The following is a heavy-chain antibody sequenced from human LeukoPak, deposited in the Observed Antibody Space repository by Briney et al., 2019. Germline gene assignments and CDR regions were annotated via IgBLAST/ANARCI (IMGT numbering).Heavy chain of an antibody. Sequence: PSETLSLTCAVYGGSFSGYYWSWIRQAPGKGLEWVSSISSSSSYIYYADSVKGRFTISRDNAKNSLYLQMNSLRAEDTAVYYCAKAGPMKLQHYFDYWGQGTLVTVSS. CDR1: GGSFSGYY. D-gene: IGHD3-22*01. CDR3: AKAGPMKLQHYFDY. CDR2: ISSSSSYI. V-gene: IGHV3-21*01. J-gene: IGHJ4*02.